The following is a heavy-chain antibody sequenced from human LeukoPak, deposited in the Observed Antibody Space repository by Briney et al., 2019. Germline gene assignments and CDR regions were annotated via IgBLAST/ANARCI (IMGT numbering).Heavy chain of an antibody. J-gene: IGHJ4*02. V-gene: IGHV1-69*13. Sequence: SVKVSCKASGYTFTGYYMHWVRQAPGQGLEWMGGIIPIFGTANYAQKFQGRVTITADESTSTAYMELSSLRSEDTAVYYCASERKLRPFTYWGQGTLVTVSS. D-gene: IGHD1-26*01. CDR3: ASERKLRPFTY. CDR1: GYTFTGYY. CDR2: IIPIFGTA.